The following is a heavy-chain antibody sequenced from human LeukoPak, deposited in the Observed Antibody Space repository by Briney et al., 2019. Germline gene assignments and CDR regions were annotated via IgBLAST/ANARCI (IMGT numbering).Heavy chain of an antibody. CDR2: IWYDGSNK. CDR1: GFTFSSYG. CDR3: AKAPIKYTSSSDAFDI. V-gene: IGHV3-33*06. D-gene: IGHD6-6*01. Sequence: GRSLRLSCAASGFTFSSYGMHWVRQAPGKGLEWVAVIWYDGSNKYYADSVKGRFTISRDNSKNTLYLQMNSLRAEDTAVYYCAKAPIKYTSSSDAFDIWGQGTMVTVSS. J-gene: IGHJ3*02.